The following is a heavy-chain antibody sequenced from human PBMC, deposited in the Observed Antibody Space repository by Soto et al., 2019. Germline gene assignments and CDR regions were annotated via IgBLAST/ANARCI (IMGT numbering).Heavy chain of an antibody. CDR3: ARGYGGLSSSFDY. CDR1: GFTFSSYA. D-gene: IGHD4-17*01. Sequence: QVQLVESGGGVVQPGRSLRLSCAASGFTFSSYAIHWVRQAPGKGLEWVSIISYDGSNKYYADYVKGRFTISRDNSKNTLYLQMNSLRAEDTAVYYCARGYGGLSSSFDYWGQGTLVTVSS. V-gene: IGHV3-30-3*01. J-gene: IGHJ4*02. CDR2: ISYDGSNK.